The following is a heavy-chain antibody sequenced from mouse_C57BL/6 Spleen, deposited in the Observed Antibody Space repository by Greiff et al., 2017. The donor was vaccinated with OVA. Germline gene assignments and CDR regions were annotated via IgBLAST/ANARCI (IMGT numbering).Heavy chain of an antibody. CDR3: ATDNSHYYVDY. Sequence: QVQLQQSDAELVKPGASVKISCKASGYTFTDYSIHWMKQRPEQGLEWIGYIYPRDGSTKYNEKFKGKATLTADKSSSTAYMQLNSLTSEDSAVYCCATDNSHYYVDYWGKGTTLTVSS. CDR2: IYPRDGST. V-gene: IGHV1-78*01. J-gene: IGHJ2*01. D-gene: IGHD6-1*01. CDR1: GYTFTDYS.